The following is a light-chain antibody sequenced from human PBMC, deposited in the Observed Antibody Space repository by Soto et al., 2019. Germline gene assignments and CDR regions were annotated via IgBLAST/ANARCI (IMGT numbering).Light chain of an antibody. V-gene: IGKV1-33*01. CDR1: QDLTNF. Sequence: DIQMNQSPTSLAASVGDRVTISCQASQDLTNFLNWYQQKPGEAPKLLIYDTTTLEEGVPSRFSGGGSGTDFTFTINGLQPEDAAIYSCQQSVNLPYTFGQGTKLEIK. CDR2: DTT. CDR3: QQSVNLPYT. J-gene: IGKJ2*01.